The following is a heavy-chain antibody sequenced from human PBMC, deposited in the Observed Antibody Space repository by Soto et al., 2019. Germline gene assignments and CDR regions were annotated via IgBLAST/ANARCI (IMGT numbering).Heavy chain of an antibody. CDR3: ARDYYDSSGYRRFDP. J-gene: IGHJ5*02. V-gene: IGHV4-38-2*02. Sequence: PSETLSLTCAVSGYSISSGYYWGWIRQPPGKGLEWIGSIYHSGSTYYNPSLKSRVTISVDTSKNQFSLKLSSVTAADTAVYYCARDYYDSSGYRRFDPWGQGTLVTVS. CDR2: IYHSGST. D-gene: IGHD3-22*01. CDR1: GYSISSGYY.